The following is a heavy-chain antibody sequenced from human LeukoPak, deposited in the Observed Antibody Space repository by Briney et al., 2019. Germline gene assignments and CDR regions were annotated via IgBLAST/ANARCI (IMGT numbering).Heavy chain of an antibody. J-gene: IGHJ4*02. V-gene: IGHV3-30*04. Sequence: GRSLRLSCAAPGFTFNTYPMYWVRQAPGKGLEWVALISNDGNNKHYADSVKGRFTVSRANSNNALSLQMNGLRTEDTAVYYCARPDDSESYYRANHYWGRGTLVTVSP. CDR2: ISNDGNNK. CDR3: ARPDDSESYYRANHY. CDR1: GFTFNTYP. D-gene: IGHD3-10*01.